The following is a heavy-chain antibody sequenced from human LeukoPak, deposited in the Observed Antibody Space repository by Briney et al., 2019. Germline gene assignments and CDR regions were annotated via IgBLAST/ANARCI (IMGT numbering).Heavy chain of an antibody. CDR1: GYTLTGYY. CDR3: ARGGYVIVRDWFDP. J-gene: IGHJ5*02. Sequence: ASVKVSCKAAGYTLTGYYMHWVRQAPGQGLEWMGCINPNSGDTKYAQKLQGRVTMTRDTSLNTAYMELSRLRYDDSAIYYCARGGYVIVRDWFDPWGQGTLVTVSS. CDR2: INPNSGDT. V-gene: IGHV1-2*02. D-gene: IGHD3-16*02.